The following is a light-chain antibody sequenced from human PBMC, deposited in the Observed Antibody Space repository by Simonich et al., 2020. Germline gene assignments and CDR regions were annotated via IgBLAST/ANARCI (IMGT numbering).Light chain of an antibody. CDR1: SSDVGGYNY. V-gene: IGLV2-14*01. CDR2: DVS. J-gene: IGLJ2*01. Sequence: QSALTQPASVSGAPGRSITISCTGTSSDVGGYNYVSWYQQHPGKAPKLMIYDVSKRPSEISNRFSGSKSGNTASLTISGLQAEDEADYYCSSYTSSSTYVVFGGGTKLTVL. CDR3: SSYTSSSTYVV.